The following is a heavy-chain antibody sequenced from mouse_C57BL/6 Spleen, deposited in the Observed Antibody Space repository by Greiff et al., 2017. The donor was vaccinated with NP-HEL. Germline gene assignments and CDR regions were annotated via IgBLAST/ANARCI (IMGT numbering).Heavy chain of an antibody. J-gene: IGHJ3*01. CDR2: IDPSDSYT. CDR1: GYTFTSYW. D-gene: IGHD1-1*01. V-gene: IGHV1-59*01. CDR3: ARSFITTVVAKAY. Sequence: QVQLQQPGAELVRPGTSVKLSRKASGYTFTSYWMHWVKQRPGQGLEWIGVIDPSDSYTNYNQKFKGKATLTVDTSSSTAYMQLSSLTSEDSAVYYCARSFITTVVAKAYWGQGTLVTVSA.